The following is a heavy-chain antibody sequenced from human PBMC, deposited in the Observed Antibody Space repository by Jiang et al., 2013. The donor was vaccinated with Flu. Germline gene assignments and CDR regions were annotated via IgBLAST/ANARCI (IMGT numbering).Heavy chain of an antibody. Sequence: GAEVKKPGASVKVSCKASGYTFTGYYVHWVRQAPGQGLEWLGWINPNSGDTNFAQKFRGRVTMTRDTSISTAYMDLSRLRYDDTAVYYCAIGVVEPFYFDYWGQGTLVTVSS. CDR1: GYTFTGYY. CDR2: INPNSGDT. D-gene: IGHD3-16*01. V-gene: IGHV1-2*02. J-gene: IGHJ4*02. CDR3: AIGVVEPFYFDY.